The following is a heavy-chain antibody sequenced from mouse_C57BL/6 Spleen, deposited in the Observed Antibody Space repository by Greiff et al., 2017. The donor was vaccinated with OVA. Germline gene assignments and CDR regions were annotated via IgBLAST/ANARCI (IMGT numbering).Heavy chain of an antibody. CDR1: GYTFTSYW. CDR3: ARGSADVNFDV. CDR2: IDPSDSYT. Sequence: QVQLQQPGAELVKPGASVKLSCKASGYTFTSYWMQWVKQRPGQGLEWIGEIDPSDSYTNYNQKFTGKATLTVDTSSSTAYMQLSSLTSEDSAVDYCARGSADVNFDVWGTGTTVTVSS. J-gene: IGHJ1*03. V-gene: IGHV1-50*01.